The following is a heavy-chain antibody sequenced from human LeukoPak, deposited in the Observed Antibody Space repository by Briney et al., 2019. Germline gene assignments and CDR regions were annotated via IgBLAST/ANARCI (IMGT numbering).Heavy chain of an antibody. J-gene: IGHJ4*02. CDR1: GYTLTVLS. V-gene: IGHV1-24*01. Sequence: ASVSLSCKVSGYTLTVLSMHWVPHTPGKGLEWMGGFDPEVGETIYAQKFQGRVTMTEDTSTDTAYMELSSLRSEDTAVYYCATVGSSWYENFVWGQGTLVTVSS. CDR3: ATVGSSWYENFV. D-gene: IGHD6-13*01. CDR2: FDPEVGET.